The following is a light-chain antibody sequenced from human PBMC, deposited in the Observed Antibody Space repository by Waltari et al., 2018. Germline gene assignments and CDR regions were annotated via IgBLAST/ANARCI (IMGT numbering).Light chain of an antibody. Sequence: QSVLTQSPSASGTPGQSVAISCSGATRNIGNNYVYWYQQLPGTAPKLLIYRDSQRPSGVPDRFSGSKSGTSASLAISGLRSEDEADYYCVTWDDSLGGYYVFGTGTKVTVL. CDR1: TRNIGNNY. J-gene: IGLJ1*01. CDR3: VTWDDSLGGYYV. CDR2: RDS. V-gene: IGLV1-47*01.